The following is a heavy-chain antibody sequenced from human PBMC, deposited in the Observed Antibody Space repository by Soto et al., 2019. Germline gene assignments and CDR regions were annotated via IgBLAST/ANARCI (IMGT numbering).Heavy chain of an antibody. J-gene: IGHJ6*02. D-gene: IGHD3-3*02. CDR3: ATEGFIFGHHGVDV. V-gene: IGHV3-15*06. Sequence: GGSLRLSCTASGFTLNFAWMSWVRQAPGKGLEWVGRIQAKADGGATHYAAPVKGRFTISRPDSENTLYLQMNSLRTEDTAVYYCATEGFIFGHHGVDVWGQATPVTVSS. CDR1: GFTLNFAW. CDR2: IQAKADGGAT.